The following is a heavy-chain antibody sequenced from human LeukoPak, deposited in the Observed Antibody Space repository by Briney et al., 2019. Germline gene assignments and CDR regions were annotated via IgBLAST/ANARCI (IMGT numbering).Heavy chain of an antibody. CDR1: GGSISSYY. CDR2: IYYSGST. D-gene: IGHD3-22*01. CDR3: ARASYYYDSSGYPGYYFDY. J-gene: IGHJ4*02. Sequence: SETLSLTCTVSGGSISSYYWSWIRQPPGKGLEWIGYIYYSGSTNYNPSLKSRVTISVDTSKNQFSLKLSSVTAADTAVYYCARASYYYDSSGYPGYYFDYWGQGTLVTVSS. V-gene: IGHV4-59*08.